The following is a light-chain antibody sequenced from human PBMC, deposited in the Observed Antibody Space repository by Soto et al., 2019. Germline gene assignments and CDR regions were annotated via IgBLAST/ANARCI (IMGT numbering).Light chain of an antibody. Sequence: QAVLTQPPSASGSPGQSVTISCTGTSSDVGAYNYVSWYQQHAGKAPKLVISEVTKRPSGVPDRFSGSKSANTASLTVSGLQAEDEADYYCSSFASSNTWVFGGGTKVTVL. V-gene: IGLV2-8*01. CDR1: SSDVGAYNY. J-gene: IGLJ3*02. CDR3: SSFASSNTWV. CDR2: EVT.